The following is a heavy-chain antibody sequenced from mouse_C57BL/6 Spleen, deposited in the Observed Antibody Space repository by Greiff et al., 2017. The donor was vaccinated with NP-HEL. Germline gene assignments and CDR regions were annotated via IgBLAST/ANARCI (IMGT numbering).Heavy chain of an antibody. CDR3: ASEAISYYPYYFDY. CDR2: ISDGGSYT. Sequence: EVQLMESGGGLVKPGGSLKLSCAASGFTFSSYAMSWVRQTPEKRLEWVATISDGGSYTYYPANVKGRFTISRDIAKNNLYLQMSQLKSEDTAMYYCASEAISYYPYYFDYWGQGATLTVSS. D-gene: IGHD1-1*01. J-gene: IGHJ2*01. V-gene: IGHV5-4*01. CDR1: GFTFSSYA.